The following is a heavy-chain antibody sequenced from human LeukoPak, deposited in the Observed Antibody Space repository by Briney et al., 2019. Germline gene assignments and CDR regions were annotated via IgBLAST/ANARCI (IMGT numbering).Heavy chain of an antibody. J-gene: IGHJ6*02. CDR1: GFTFGDHA. V-gene: IGHV3-49*04. Sequence: GGSLRLSCTASGFTFGDHAMSWVRQAPGKGLEWVGFIRSKTYGGTTEYAASVKGRFTISRDDSKSIAYLQMNSLETEDTAVYYCARGPMYLWLYYSMDVWGQGTLVTVSS. CDR3: ARGPMYLWLYYSMDV. CDR2: IRSKTYGGTT. D-gene: IGHD2/OR15-2a*01.